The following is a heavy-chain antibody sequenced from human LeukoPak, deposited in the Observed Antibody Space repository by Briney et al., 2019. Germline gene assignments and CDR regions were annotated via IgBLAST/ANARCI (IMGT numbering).Heavy chain of an antibody. CDR2: IKQDGSEK. Sequence: GGSLRLSCAASGFTFSSYWMSWVRQAPGEGLEWVANIKQDGSEKYYVDSVKGRFTISRDNAKNSLYLQMNSLRAEDTAVYYCAREYYGSGSYRIDYWGQGTLVTVSS. D-gene: IGHD3-10*01. CDR1: GFTFSSYW. J-gene: IGHJ4*02. CDR3: AREYYGSGSYRIDY. V-gene: IGHV3-7*01.